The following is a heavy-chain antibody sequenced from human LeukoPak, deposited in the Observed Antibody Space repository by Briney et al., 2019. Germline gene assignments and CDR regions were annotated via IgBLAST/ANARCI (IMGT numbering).Heavy chain of an antibody. CDR3: ARHVHSTYYFDY. CDR2: IYYSGST. V-gene: IGHV4-59*08. CDR1: GGSISSYY. Sequence: SETLSLTCTVSGGSISSYYWSWIRQPPGKGLEWIGYIYYSGSTNYNPFLKSRVTISVDTSKNQFSLKLSSVTAADTAVYYCARHVHSTYYFDYWGQGALVTVSS. D-gene: IGHD6-13*01. J-gene: IGHJ4*02.